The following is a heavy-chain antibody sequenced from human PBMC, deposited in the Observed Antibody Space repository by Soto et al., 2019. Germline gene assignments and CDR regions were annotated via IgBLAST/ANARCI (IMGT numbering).Heavy chain of an antibody. D-gene: IGHD6-6*01. CDR2: ISSSSSYI. V-gene: IGHV3-21*01. J-gene: IGHJ6*02. CDR1: GFTFSSYS. CDR3: SRDLSSSSPYYGMDV. Sequence: GGSLRLSCAASGFTFSSYSMNWVRQAPGKGLEWVSSISSSSSYIYYADSVKGRFTISRDNAKNSLYLQMNSLSAEDTAVYYCSRDLSSSSPYYGMDVWGQGTTVTVSS.